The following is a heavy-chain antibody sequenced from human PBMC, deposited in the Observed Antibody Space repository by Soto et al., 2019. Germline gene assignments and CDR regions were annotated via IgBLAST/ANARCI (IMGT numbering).Heavy chain of an antibody. Sequence: PSETLSLTCAVYGGSFSGYYWSWIRQPPGKGLEWIGEINHSGSTNYNPSLKSRVTISVDTSKNQFSLKLSSVTAADTAVYYCARPVSDFWSGPLFNYWGQGTLVTVSS. J-gene: IGHJ4*02. CDR3: ARPVSDFWSGPLFNY. V-gene: IGHV4-34*01. CDR2: INHSGST. CDR1: GGSFSGYY. D-gene: IGHD3-3*01.